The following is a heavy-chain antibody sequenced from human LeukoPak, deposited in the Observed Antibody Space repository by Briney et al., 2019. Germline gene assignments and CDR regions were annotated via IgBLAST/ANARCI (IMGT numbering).Heavy chain of an antibody. CDR3: AKDHLWMKMITFGGVIATPLNWYFDL. V-gene: IGHV3-23*01. D-gene: IGHD3-16*02. J-gene: IGHJ2*01. CDR2: ISGSGGST. Sequence: GGSLRLSWAASGFTFNNYAMSWVRQAPGKGLEWVSAISGSGGSTYYADSVKGRFTISRDNSKNTLYLQMNSLRAEDTAVYYCAKDHLWMKMITFGGVIATPLNWYFDLWGRGTLVTVSS. CDR1: GFTFNNYA.